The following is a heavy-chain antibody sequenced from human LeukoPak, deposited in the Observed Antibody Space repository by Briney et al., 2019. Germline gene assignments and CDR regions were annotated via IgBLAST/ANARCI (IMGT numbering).Heavy chain of an antibody. CDR3: VRDRLTGYDFWSGYHYNWFGP. Sequence: ASVKVSCKASGYTFTSYGISWVRQAPGQGLEWMGWISAYNGNTNYAQKLQGRVTMTTDTSTSTAYMELRSLRSDDTAVYYCVRDRLTGYDFWSGYHYNWFGPWGQGTLVTVSS. CDR1: GYTFTSYG. D-gene: IGHD3-3*01. V-gene: IGHV1-18*01. CDR2: ISAYNGNT. J-gene: IGHJ5*02.